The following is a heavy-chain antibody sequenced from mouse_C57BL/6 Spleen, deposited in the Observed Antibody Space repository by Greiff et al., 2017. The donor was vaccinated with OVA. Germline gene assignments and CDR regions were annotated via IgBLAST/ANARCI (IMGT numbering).Heavy chain of an antibody. V-gene: IGHV1-26*01. CDR2: INPNNGGT. D-gene: IGHD2-4*01. Sequence: VQLQQSGPELVKPGASVKISCKASGYTFTDYYMNWVKQSHGKSLEWIGDINPNNGGTSYNQKFKGKATLTVDKSSSTAYMELRSLTSEDSAVYYCARSRYDYDDYAMDYWGQGTSVTVSS. CDR1: GYTFTDYY. CDR3: ARSRYDYDDYAMDY. J-gene: IGHJ4*01.